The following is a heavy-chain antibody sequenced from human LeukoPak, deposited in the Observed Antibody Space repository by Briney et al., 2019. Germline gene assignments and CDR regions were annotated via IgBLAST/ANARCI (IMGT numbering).Heavy chain of an antibody. Sequence: GGSLRLSCTGSGFTFSNYRMNWVRQAPGKGLEWISYSNAAGSPVSYADSVKGRFTISRDNSMNTLFLQMNSLRAEDTAVYYCATLTAPTTGYWGQGTLVTVSS. J-gene: IGHJ4*02. CDR1: GFTFSNYR. V-gene: IGHV3-48*01. D-gene: IGHD5-18*01. CDR2: SNAAGSPV. CDR3: ATLTAPTTGY.